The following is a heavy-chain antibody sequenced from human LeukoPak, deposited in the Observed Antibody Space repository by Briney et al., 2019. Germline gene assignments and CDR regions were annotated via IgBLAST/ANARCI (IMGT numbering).Heavy chain of an antibody. CDR1: GFTFRTYA. D-gene: IGHD6-13*01. CDR2: ISDSGDGT. V-gene: IGHV3-23*01. CDR3: AKDKAPGSWHTPSDF. J-gene: IGHJ4*02. Sequence: GGSLRLSCAASGFTFRTYAMSWVRQAPGKGLEWVSGISDSGDGTYYAESVKGRFTISRDNPKNTVFLQMNSLRADDTAKYYCAKDKAPGSWHTPSDFWAQGTLVTVSS.